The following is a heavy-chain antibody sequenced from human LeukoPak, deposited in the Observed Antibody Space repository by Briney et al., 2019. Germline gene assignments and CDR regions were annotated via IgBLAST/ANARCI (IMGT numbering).Heavy chain of an antibody. CDR3: ARIGGVFHH. Sequence: PSETLSLTCAVSGASVSSDGFWWNWVRQPPGKGLEWIGQIGYSGTTNYKPSLKSRLTISTDASNNHFSLRLTSVTPADTAVYYCARIGGVFHHWGQGTLVTVS. CDR1: GASVSSDGFW. D-gene: IGHD3-10*01. V-gene: IGHV4-61*03. CDR2: IGYSGTT. J-gene: IGHJ1*01.